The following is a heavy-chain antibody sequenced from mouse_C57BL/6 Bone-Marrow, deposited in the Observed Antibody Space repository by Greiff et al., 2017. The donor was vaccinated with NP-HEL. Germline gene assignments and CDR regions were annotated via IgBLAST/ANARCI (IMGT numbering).Heavy chain of an antibody. CDR1: GFSLTSYG. CDR2: IWSGGST. J-gene: IGHJ1*03. V-gene: IGHV2-2*01. Sequence: VQGVESGPGLVQPSQSLSITCTVSGFSLTSYGVHWVRQSPGKGLEWLGVIWSGGSTDYNAAFISRLSISKDNSKSQVFFKMNSLQADDTAIYYCARNDDGYYVGYWYFDVWGTGTTVTVSS. D-gene: IGHD2-3*01. CDR3: ARNDDGYYVGYWYFDV.